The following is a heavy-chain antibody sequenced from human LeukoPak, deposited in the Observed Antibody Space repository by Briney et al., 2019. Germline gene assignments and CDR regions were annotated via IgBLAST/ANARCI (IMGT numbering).Heavy chain of an antibody. Sequence: SETLSLTCTVSGGSISSGSYYWSWIRQPAGKGLEWIGRIYTSGSTNYSPSLKSRVTISVDTSKNQFSLKLSSVTAADTAVYYCAREGNYDFWSGYYSDWFDPWGQGTLVTVSS. CDR3: AREGNYDFWSGYYSDWFDP. V-gene: IGHV4-61*02. CDR1: GGSISSGSYY. CDR2: IYTSGST. J-gene: IGHJ5*02. D-gene: IGHD3-3*01.